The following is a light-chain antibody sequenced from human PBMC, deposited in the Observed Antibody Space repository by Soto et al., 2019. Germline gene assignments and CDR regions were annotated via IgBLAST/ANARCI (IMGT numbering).Light chain of an antibody. J-gene: IGKJ2*01. CDR2: GAS. CDR1: QSISSN. V-gene: IGKV3-15*01. CDR3: QQYNNWRPYT. Sequence: ELVMTQSPATLSVSPGERATLSCRASQSISSNLAWYQRRPGQAPRLLIYGASARATGIPARFSGSGSGTEFTLTISSLQSEDFAVYYCQQYNNWRPYTFGQGTKVEIK.